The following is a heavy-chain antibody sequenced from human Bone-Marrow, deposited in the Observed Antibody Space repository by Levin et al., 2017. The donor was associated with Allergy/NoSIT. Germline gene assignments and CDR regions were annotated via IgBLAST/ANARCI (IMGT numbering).Heavy chain of an antibody. D-gene: IGHD2-8*01. CDR1: GFTFDDYA. J-gene: IGHJ2*01. CDR3: AKDRHTRYCTNGVCRFYWYFDL. CDR2: ISWNSGSI. V-gene: IGHV3-9*01. Sequence: GGSLRLSCAASGFTFDDYAMHWVRQAPGKGLGWVSGISWNSGSIGYADSVKGRFTISRDNAKNSLYLQMNSLRAEDTALYYCAKDRHTRYCTNGVCRFYWYFDLWGRGTLVTVSS.